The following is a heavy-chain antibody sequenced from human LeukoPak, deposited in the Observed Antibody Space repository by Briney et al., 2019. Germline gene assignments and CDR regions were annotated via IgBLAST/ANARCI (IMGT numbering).Heavy chain of an antibody. Sequence: PSETLSLTCTVSGGSISSYYWSWVRQAPGKGLEWVSVIYSGGSTYYADSVKGRFTISRHNSKNTLYLQMNSLRAEDTAVYYCARTTLVNFYYGMDVWGQGTTVTVSS. CDR2: IYSGGST. D-gene: IGHD3-9*01. CDR3: ARTTLVNFYYGMDV. CDR1: GGSISSYY. J-gene: IGHJ6*02. V-gene: IGHV3-53*04.